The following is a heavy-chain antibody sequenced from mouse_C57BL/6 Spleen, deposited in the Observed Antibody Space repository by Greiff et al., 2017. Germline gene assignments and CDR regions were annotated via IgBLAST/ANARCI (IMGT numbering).Heavy chain of an antibody. CDR2: IYPGDGDT. J-gene: IGHJ1*03. CDR3: ARSRSYYDYDGGYFDV. D-gene: IGHD2-4*01. Sequence: QVTLKVSGPELVKPGASVKISCKASGYAFSSSWMNWVKQRPGKGLEWIGRIYPGDGDTNYNGKFKGKATLTADKSSSTAYMQLSSLTSEDSAVYFCARSRSYYDYDGGYFDVCGTGTTVTVSS. CDR1: GYAFSSSW. V-gene: IGHV1-82*01.